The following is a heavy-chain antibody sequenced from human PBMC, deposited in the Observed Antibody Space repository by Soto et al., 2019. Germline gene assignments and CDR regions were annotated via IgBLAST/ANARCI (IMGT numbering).Heavy chain of an antibody. CDR3: CAVTLYYYYGMDV. CDR2: IWYDGSNK. Sequence: VQLVESGGGVVQPGRSLRLSCAASGFTFSSYGMHWVRQAPGKGLEWVAVIWYDGSNKYYADSVKGRFTISRDNSKNTLYLQMNSLRAEDTAVYYCCAVTLYYYYGMDVWGQGTTVTVSS. CDR1: GFTFSSYG. V-gene: IGHV3-33*01. J-gene: IGHJ6*02. D-gene: IGHD4-17*01.